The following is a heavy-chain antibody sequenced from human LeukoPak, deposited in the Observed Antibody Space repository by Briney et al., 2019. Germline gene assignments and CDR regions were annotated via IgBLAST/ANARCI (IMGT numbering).Heavy chain of an antibody. Sequence: GESLKISCKGSGYSFTSYWIGWVRQMPGKGLEWMGIIYPGDSDTRYSPPFQGQVTISADKSISTAYLQWSSLKASDTAMYYCARSGYCSSTSCYAPTYNWFDPWGQGTLVTVSS. CDR2: IYPGDSDT. CDR1: GYSFTSYW. J-gene: IGHJ5*02. D-gene: IGHD2-2*03. V-gene: IGHV5-51*01. CDR3: ARSGYCSSTSCYAPTYNWFDP.